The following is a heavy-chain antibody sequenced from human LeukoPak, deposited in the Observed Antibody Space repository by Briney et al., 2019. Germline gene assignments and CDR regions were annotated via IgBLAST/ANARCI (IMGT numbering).Heavy chain of an antibody. D-gene: IGHD3-22*01. Sequence: SETLSLTCTVSGGSISSYYWSWIRQPPGKGLEWIGYIYYSGSTNYNPSLKSRVTMSVDTSKNQFSLKLSSVTAADTAVYYCARDAYPLSYYDSSGYYEGFFDYWGQGTLVTVSS. CDR1: GGSISSYY. CDR3: ARDAYPLSYYDSSGYYEGFFDY. CDR2: IYYSGST. V-gene: IGHV4-59*12. J-gene: IGHJ4*02.